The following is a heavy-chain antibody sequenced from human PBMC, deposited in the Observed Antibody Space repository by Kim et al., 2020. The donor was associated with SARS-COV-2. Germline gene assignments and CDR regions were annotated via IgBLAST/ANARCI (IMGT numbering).Heavy chain of an antibody. CDR2: INYRSGSR. J-gene: IGHJ4*02. CDR1: GFNFSNFG. V-gene: IGHV3-48*04. D-gene: IGHD3-16*01. Sequence: GGSLRLSCAASGFNFSNFGMNWVRQVPGKGLEWISYINYRSGSRYYADSVKGRFTVSRDNARNSFYLQMNSLRAEDTAVYYCARDRLTFLRLSPFDYWGQGTLVTVSS. CDR3: ARDRLTFLRLSPFDY.